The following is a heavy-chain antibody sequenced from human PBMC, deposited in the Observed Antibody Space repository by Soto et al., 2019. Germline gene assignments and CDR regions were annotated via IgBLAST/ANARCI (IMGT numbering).Heavy chain of an antibody. CDR3: AKGYGDYER. CDR1: GFTFSSHA. D-gene: IGHD4-17*01. J-gene: IGHJ4*02. CDR2: ISGSGGST. V-gene: IGHV3-23*01. Sequence: WGSLRVPWAASGFTFSSHASRWVRQAPGKGLEWVSAISGSGGSTYYADSVKGRFTISRDNSKNTLYLQMNSLRAEDTAVYYCAKGYGDYERWGQGTLVTVSS.